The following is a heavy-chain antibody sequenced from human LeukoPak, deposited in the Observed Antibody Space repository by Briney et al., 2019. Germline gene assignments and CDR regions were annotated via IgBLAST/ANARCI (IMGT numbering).Heavy chain of an antibody. V-gene: IGHV7-4-1*02. Sequence: ASVKVSCKASGYTFTSYTMNWVRQAPGQGLEWMGWINTNTGNPTFAQGFTGRFVFSLDTSVSTAYLQISSLKAEDTAVYYCARAYQRFGGLSLPDYWGQGTLVTVSS. J-gene: IGHJ4*02. CDR1: GYTFTSYT. CDR2: INTNTGNP. CDR3: ARAYQRFGGLSLPDY. D-gene: IGHD3-16*01.